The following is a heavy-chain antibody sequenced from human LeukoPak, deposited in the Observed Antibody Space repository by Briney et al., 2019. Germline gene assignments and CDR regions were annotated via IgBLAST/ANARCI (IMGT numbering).Heavy chain of an antibody. CDR2: IIPIFGTA. J-gene: IGHJ5*02. D-gene: IGHD2-2*01. V-gene: IGHV1-69*05. Sequence: GSSVKVSCKASGGTFSSYAISWVRQAPGQGLEWRGGIIPIFGTANYAQKFQGRVTITTDESTSTAYMELSSLRSEDTAVYYCATEAAMSGLGRFDPWGQGTLGTVSS. CDR3: ATEAAMSGLGRFDP. CDR1: GGTFSSYA.